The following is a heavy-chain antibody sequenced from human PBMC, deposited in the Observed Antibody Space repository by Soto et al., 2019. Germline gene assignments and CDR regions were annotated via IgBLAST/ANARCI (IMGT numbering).Heavy chain of an antibody. CDR3: VRRHVSATGIDWFDP. V-gene: IGHV1-3*01. Sequence: QVQLVQSGTEVKKPGASVKVSCKASGYTFTSYGIHWVRQAPGQRLEWMGWISAANGDTKYSPKFQGRVTITRDTSASTAYMELSSLRSEDTAVYYCVRRHVSATGIDWFDPWGQGTLVTVSS. D-gene: IGHD6-13*01. CDR2: ISAANGDT. J-gene: IGHJ5*02. CDR1: GYTFTSYG.